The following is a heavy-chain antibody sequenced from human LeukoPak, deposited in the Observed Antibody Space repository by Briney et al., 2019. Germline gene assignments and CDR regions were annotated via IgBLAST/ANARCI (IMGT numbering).Heavy chain of an antibody. Sequence: SETLSLTCGVSGVPFSNYYWSWVRQSPTQGLEWIGEINHSGYTNYNPSLKSRVTMSIDTSKNQFSLKLSSVTAADTAVYYCARWEGGSYYDFDYWGQGTLVTVSS. CDR1: GVPFSNYY. CDR3: ARWEGGSYYDFDY. J-gene: IGHJ4*02. CDR2: INHSGYT. D-gene: IGHD1-26*01. V-gene: IGHV4-34*01.